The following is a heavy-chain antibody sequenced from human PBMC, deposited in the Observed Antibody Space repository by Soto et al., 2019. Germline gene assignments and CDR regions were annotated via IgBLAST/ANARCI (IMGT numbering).Heavy chain of an antibody. CDR1: EFTFSSYA. CDR3: ASGKSGSYDF. D-gene: IGHD1-26*01. Sequence: VQVVESGGGEVQPGRSLRLSCAASEFTFSSYALNWVRQAPGKGLEWVSSISGGGTYIYYADSVKGRFTISRDNAKNSLYLQMNSLRADDTAVYYCASGKSGSYDFWGQGTLVTVSS. J-gene: IGHJ4*02. CDR2: ISGGGTYI. V-gene: IGHV3-21*01.